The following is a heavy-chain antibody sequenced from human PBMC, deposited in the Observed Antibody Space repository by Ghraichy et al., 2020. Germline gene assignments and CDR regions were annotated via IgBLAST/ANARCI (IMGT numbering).Heavy chain of an antibody. J-gene: IGHJ6*02. Sequence: SETLSLTCNVSGDSVNQGTDYWSWIRQPPGKGLEWIGYISNSGNTNSNPSLKSRVTISIDTSKRLFSLRVTSVTAADTAVYFCARDRGIGAVPGAGYYYYGMDIWGQGMTVTVSS. D-gene: IGHD3-16*01. CDR2: ISNSGNT. CDR1: GDSVNQGTDY. CDR3: ARDRGIGAVPGAGYYYYGMDI. V-gene: IGHV4-61*01.